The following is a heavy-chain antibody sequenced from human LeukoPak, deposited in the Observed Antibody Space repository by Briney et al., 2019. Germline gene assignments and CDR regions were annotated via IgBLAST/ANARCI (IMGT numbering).Heavy chain of an antibody. Sequence: ASVKVSCKASGYTFTSYAMNWVRQAPGQGLEWMGWMNTNTGNPTYAQGFTGRFVFSLDTSVSTAYLQISSLKAEDTAVYYCAREPSVYGDHYYYYYMDVWGKGTTVTVSS. V-gene: IGHV7-4-1*02. CDR1: GYTFTSYA. CDR2: MNTNTGNP. CDR3: AREPSVYGDHYYYYYMDV. D-gene: IGHD4-17*01. J-gene: IGHJ6*03.